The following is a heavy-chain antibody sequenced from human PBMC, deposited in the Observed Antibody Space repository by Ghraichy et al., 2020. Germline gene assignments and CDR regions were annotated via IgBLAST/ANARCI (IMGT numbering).Heavy chain of an antibody. V-gene: IGHV3-23*01. CDR2: ISGSGGSI. CDR1: GFTFSTYG. D-gene: IGHD3-22*01. J-gene: IGHJ6*02. CDR3: AMGGATYYYDSSAYYSLGYYYGMDV. Sequence: GSLNISCAAYGFTFSTYGMSWVRQAPGKGLEWVSAISGSGGSIYYADSVKGRFTISRDNSKNTVYLQMNSLRAEDTAVYYCAMGGATYYYDSSAYYSLGYYYGMDVWGQGTTVTVSS.